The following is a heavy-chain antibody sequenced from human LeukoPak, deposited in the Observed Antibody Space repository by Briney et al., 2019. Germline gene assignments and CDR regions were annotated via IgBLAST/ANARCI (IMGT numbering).Heavy chain of an antibody. CDR3: ARDQGYYDSSGYTRFDY. D-gene: IGHD3-22*01. J-gene: IGHJ4*02. CDR1: GDSVSSNSAA. CDR2: TYYRSKWYN. V-gene: IGHV6-1*01. Sequence: SQTLSLTCAISGDSVSSNSAAWNWIRQSPSRGLEWLGRTYYRSKWYNDYAVSVKSRITINPDTSKNQFSLQLNSVTPEDTAVYYCARDQGYYDSSGYTRFDYWGQGTLVTVSS.